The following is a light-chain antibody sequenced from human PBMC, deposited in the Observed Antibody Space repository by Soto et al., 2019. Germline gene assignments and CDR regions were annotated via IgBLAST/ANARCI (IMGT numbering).Light chain of an antibody. J-gene: IGKJ5*01. CDR3: QKSYSTPLT. CDR2: RAS. CDR1: QNIYSN. V-gene: IGKV3-15*01. Sequence: EIVMTQSTATLPWAPVERQTICCMASQNIYSNIAWYQQRPGQAPRLLIYRASTRATGVPARFSGSGSGTEFTLTISSLQSEDFATYYCQKSYSTPLTCGKGKQREIK.